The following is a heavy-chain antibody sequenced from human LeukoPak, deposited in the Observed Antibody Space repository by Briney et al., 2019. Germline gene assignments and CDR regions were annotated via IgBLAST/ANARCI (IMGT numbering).Heavy chain of an antibody. J-gene: IGHJ4*02. Sequence: GGSLRLSCAASGFTFSDYYMSWIRQAPGKGLEWVSYISSSGSTIYYADSVKGRFTISRDNAKNSLYLQMNSLRAEDTALYYCAKDLRPNGWPTYYFDYWGQGTLVTVSS. CDR1: GFTFSDYY. CDR2: ISSSGSTI. V-gene: IGHV3-11*01. CDR3: AKDLRPNGWPTYYFDY. D-gene: IGHD5/OR15-5a*01.